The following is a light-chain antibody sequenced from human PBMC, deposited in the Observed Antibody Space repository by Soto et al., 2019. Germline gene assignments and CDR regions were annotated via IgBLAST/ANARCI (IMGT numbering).Light chain of an antibody. CDR3: QHYDSLRLT. J-gene: IGKJ4*01. V-gene: IGKV1-33*01. Sequence: DIQMTQSPSSLSASVGDRVTITCQASQDINSYLNWFQQKPGKAPKVLIYDASNLKTGAPSSFSGSGSGTHYTFPISSRQPEDIATYYCQHYDSLRLTFGGGTMVEIK. CDR2: DAS. CDR1: QDINSY.